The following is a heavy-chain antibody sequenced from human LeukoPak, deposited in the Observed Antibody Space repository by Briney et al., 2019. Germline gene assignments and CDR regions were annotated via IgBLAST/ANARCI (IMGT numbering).Heavy chain of an antibody. D-gene: IGHD3-10*01. CDR2: ISAYNGDT. V-gene: IGHV1-18*01. CDR3: ARDRSSYYGSGSYYYYGMDV. Sequence: VASVKVSCKASGYTFTSYGISWVRQAPGQGLEWMGWISAYNGDTNYAQKLQGRVTMTTDTSTSTAYMELRSLRSDDTAVYYCARDRSSYYGSGSYYYYGMDVWGQGTTVTVSS. CDR1: GYTFTSYG. J-gene: IGHJ6*02.